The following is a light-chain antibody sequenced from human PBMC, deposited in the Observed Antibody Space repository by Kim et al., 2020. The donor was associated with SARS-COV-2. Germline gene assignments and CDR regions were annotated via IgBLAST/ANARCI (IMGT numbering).Light chain of an antibody. CDR1: SSDVGGYNY. CDR3: CSYAGSPSYV. V-gene: IGLV2-11*01. J-gene: IGLJ1*01. CDR2: DVS. Sequence: QSALTQPRSVSESPGQSVTISCTGTSSDVGGYNYVSWYQQHPGKAPKLMIYDVSKRPSGVPDRFSGSKSGNTASLTISGLQAEDEADYYCCSYAGSPSYVFGTGTKVTVL.